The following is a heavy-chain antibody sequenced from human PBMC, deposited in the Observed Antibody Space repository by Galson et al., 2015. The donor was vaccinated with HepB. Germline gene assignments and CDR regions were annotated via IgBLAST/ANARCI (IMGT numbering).Heavy chain of an antibody. J-gene: IGHJ4*02. D-gene: IGHD2/OR15-2a*01. V-gene: IGHV7-4-1*02. CDR3: ARTFYCDY. CDR2: TNTSTGKP. Sequence: SVKVSCKASGYPFTSYAINWVRQAPGQGLEWMGWTNTSTGKPTYAQGFTGRFVFSLDTSVNTAFLQINSLKAEDTAVYFCARTFYCDYWGQGALVAVSS. CDR1: GYPFTSYA.